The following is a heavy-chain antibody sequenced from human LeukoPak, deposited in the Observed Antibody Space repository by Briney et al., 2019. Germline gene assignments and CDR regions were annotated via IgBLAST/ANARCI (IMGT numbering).Heavy chain of an antibody. CDR3: ARVTAGYCSGGSCYDF. CDR1: GYTFTSYY. CDR2: INPSGGST. Sequence: ASVKVSCKASGYTFTSYYMHWVRQAPGQGVEWVGIINPSGGSTTYAQKFQGRVTLTRDTSTSTVYMELSSLRSEDTAVYYCARVTAGYCSGGSCYDFWGQGTLVTVSS. D-gene: IGHD2-15*01. V-gene: IGHV1-46*01. J-gene: IGHJ4*02.